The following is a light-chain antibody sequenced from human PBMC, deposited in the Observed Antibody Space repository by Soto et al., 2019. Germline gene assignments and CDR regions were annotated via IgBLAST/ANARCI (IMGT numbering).Light chain of an antibody. CDR3: QQYGTSPPIT. J-gene: IGKJ5*01. V-gene: IGKV3-20*01. CDR1: QSVSSSY. CDR2: GAS. Sequence: EIVLTQSPGTLSLSPGERATLFCRASQSVSSSYLAWYQQKPGQAPRLLIYGASSRATGIPDRVSGSGSGTDFTLTITRLEPEDFAVYYCQQYGTSPPITFGQGTRLEIK.